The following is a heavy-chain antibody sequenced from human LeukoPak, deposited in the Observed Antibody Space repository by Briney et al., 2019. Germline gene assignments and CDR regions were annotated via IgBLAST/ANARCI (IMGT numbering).Heavy chain of an antibody. CDR3: ARDLGSAAGTGFDY. D-gene: IGHD6-13*01. V-gene: IGHV1-2*02. CDR2: INPNSGGT. CDR1: GYTFTGYY. J-gene: IGHJ4*02. Sequence: ASVKVSCKASGYTFTGYYMHWVRQAPGQGLEWMGWINPNSGGTNYAQKFQGRVTMTRDTSISTAYMELSRLRSDDTAVYHCARDLGSAAGTGFDYWGQGTLVTVSS.